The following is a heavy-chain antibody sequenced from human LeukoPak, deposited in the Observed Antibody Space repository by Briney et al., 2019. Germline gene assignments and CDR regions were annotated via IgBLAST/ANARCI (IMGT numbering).Heavy chain of an antibody. J-gene: IGHJ4*02. CDR1: VFTFSSYA. CDR2: ISGSGGST. D-gene: IGHD3-16*01. Sequence: GGSLRLSCAASVFTFSSYAMSWVRQAPGKGLEWVSGISGSGGSTYYADSVKGRFTISRDNSKNTLYLQMNSLRAEDTAVYYCAKGRFEYYFDYWGQGTLVTVSS. V-gene: IGHV3-23*01. CDR3: AKGRFEYYFDY.